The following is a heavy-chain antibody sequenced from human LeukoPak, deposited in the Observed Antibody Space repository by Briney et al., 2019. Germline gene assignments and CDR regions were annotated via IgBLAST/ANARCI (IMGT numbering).Heavy chain of an antibody. J-gene: IGHJ6*02. CDR3: ARVPYGDYLDYYYGMDV. CDR1: GFTFSSYS. Sequence: GGSLRLSCAASGFTFSSYSMNWVRQAPGKGLEWVSSISSSSSYIYYADSVKGRFTISRDNAKNSLYLQMNSLRAEDTAVYYCARVPYGDYLDYYYGMDVWGQGTTVTVSS. CDR2: ISSSSSYI. D-gene: IGHD4-17*01. V-gene: IGHV3-21*01.